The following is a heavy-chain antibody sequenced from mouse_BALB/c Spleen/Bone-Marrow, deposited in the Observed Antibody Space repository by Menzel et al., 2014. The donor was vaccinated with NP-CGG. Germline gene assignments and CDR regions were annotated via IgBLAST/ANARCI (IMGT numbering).Heavy chain of an antibody. Sequence: VTLKECGAELVKPGASVKLSCTASGSNIKDTYMHWVKQRPEQGLEWIGRIDPANGNTRYDPKFQGKATITADTSSNTAYLQPSSLTSEDTAVYYCAGYDYYQAWFAYWGQGTLVTVSA. CDR1: GSNIKDTY. D-gene: IGHD2-4*01. CDR2: IDPANGNT. V-gene: IGHV14-3*02. J-gene: IGHJ3*01. CDR3: AGYDYYQAWFAY.